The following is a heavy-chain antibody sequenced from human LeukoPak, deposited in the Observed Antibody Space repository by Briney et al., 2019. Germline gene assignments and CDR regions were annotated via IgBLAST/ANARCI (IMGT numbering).Heavy chain of an antibody. Sequence: GGSLRLSCAASGFTFSSYSMNWVRQAPGKGLEWVSYISSSSTIYYADSVKGRFTISRDNAKNSLYLQMNSLRDEDTAVYYCARGGLYYYDSSGYCGYWGQGTLVTVSS. CDR2: ISSSSTI. J-gene: IGHJ4*02. CDR1: GFTFSSYS. CDR3: ARGGLYYYDSSGYCGY. V-gene: IGHV3-48*02. D-gene: IGHD3-22*01.